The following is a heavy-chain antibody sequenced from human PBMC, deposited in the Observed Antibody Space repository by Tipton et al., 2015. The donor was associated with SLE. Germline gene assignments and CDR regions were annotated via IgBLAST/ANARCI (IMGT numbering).Heavy chain of an antibody. V-gene: IGHV4-61*09. D-gene: IGHD4-23*01. CDR2: IYTSGST. J-gene: IGHJ4*02. CDR1: GGSISSGSYY. Sequence: TLSLTCTVSGGSISSGSYYWSWIRQPAGKGLEWIGYIYTSGSTNYNPSLKSRVTISVDTSKNQFSLKLSSVTAADTAVYYCARVPTETTVVTRGFDYWGQGTLVTVSS. CDR3: ARVPTETTVVTRGFDY.